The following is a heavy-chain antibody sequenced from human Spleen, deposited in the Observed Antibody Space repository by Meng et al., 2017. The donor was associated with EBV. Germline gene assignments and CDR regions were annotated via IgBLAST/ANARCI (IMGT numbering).Heavy chain of an antibody. J-gene: IGHJ4*02. V-gene: IGHV1-69*06. CDR3: AIDLECVGGSCYLFHY. CDR1: GGTFNNYA. D-gene: IGHD2-15*01. CDR2: IVPVLGAT. Sequence: QVHLVQSGAEVKKAGSSVKVSCKASGGTFNNYAISWVRQAPGQGLEWMGGIVPVLGATDYAQKFQGRVSITADKSSSTAYMELRSLRSEDTAMYYCAIDLECVGGSCYLFHYWGQGTLVTVSS.